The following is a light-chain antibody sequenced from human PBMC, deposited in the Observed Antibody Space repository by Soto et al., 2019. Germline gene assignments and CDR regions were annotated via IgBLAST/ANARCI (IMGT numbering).Light chain of an antibody. J-gene: IGLJ3*02. CDR3: SSYTSSSTRV. Sequence: QSALTQPASVSGSPGQSITISCTGTSSDVGGYNFVSWYQQHPGKAPKLIIYEVVNRPSGVSNRFSGSKSGNTASLTISGLQAEDEADYYCSSYTSSSTRVFGGGTKLTVL. CDR2: EVV. V-gene: IGLV2-14*01. CDR1: SSDVGGYNF.